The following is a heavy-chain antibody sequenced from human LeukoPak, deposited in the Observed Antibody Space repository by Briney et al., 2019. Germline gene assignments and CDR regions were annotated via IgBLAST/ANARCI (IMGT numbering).Heavy chain of an antibody. D-gene: IGHD4-17*01. CDR2: IYHSGST. CDR3: ARLYGDYGEYYFDY. J-gene: IGHJ4*02. Sequence: SETLSLTCTVSGDSISSGGYYWSWIRQPPGKGLEWIGYIYHSGSTYYSPSLKSRVTISVDRSKNQFSLKLSSVTAADTAVYYCARLYGDYGEYYFDYWGQGTLVTVSS. V-gene: IGHV4-30-2*01. CDR1: GDSISSGGYY.